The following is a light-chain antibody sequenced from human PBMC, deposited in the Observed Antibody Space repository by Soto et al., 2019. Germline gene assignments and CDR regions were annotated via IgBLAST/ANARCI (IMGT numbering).Light chain of an antibody. CDR2: DAS. V-gene: IGKV3-15*01. J-gene: IGKJ2*01. Sequence: EIVMTQSPATMSLSPGDRAALSCRASQSVGTNLAWYQQKPGQAPTLLIYDASTRATRLPDRFSGSGSGTEFNLTITSLQSEDFAIYYCQQYNNWPPDFTFGQGT. CDR3: QQYNNWPPDFT. CDR1: QSVGTN.